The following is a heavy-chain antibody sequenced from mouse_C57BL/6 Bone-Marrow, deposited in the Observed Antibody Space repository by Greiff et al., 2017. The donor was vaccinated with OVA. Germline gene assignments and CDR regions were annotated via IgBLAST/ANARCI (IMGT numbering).Heavy chain of an antibody. V-gene: IGHV3-6*01. CDR3: ARAPFITTVTY. J-gene: IGHJ3*01. Sequence: EVQLQESGPGLVKPSQSLSLTCSVTGYSITSGYYWNWIRQFPGNKLEWMGYISYDGSNNYNPSLKNRISITRDTSKNQFFLKLNSVTTEDTATYYCARAPFITTVTYWGQGTLVTVSA. D-gene: IGHD1-1*01. CDR2: ISYDGSN. CDR1: GYSITSGYY.